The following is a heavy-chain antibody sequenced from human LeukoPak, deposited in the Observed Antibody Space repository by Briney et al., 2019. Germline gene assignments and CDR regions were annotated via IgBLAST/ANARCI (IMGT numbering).Heavy chain of an antibody. V-gene: IGHV4-34*01. CDR3: AGGYCSGGSCYSRNWFDP. D-gene: IGHD2-15*01. J-gene: IGHJ5*02. CDR2: INHSGST. Sequence: SETLSLTCAVYGGSFSGYYWSWIRRPPGKGLGWIGEINHSGSTNYNPSLKSRVTISVDTSKNQFSLKLSSVTAADTAVYYCAGGYCSGGSCYSRNWFDPWGQGTLVTVSS. CDR1: GGSFSGYY.